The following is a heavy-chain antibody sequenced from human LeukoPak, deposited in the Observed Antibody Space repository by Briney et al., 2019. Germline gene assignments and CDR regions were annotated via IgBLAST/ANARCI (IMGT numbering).Heavy chain of an antibody. V-gene: IGHV3-7*04. CDR2: IKEDGSEN. Sequence: GGSLRLSCVASGFTFSDYWMSWVRQAPGKGLEWMANIKEDGSENYYVDSVRGRFTISRDNAKNSLYLQMNSLRAEDTAMYYCARAYAGGIFDSWGPGTLVTVSS. CDR3: ARAYAGGIFDS. D-gene: IGHD3-16*01. J-gene: IGHJ4*02. CDR1: GFTFSDYW.